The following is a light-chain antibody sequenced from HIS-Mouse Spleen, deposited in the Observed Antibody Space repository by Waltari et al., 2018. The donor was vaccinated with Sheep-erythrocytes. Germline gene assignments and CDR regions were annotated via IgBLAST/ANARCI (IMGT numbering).Light chain of an antibody. J-gene: IGKJ2*01. Sequence: AIRMTQSPSSLSASTGDRVTITCRASPGISSYLAWYQQKPGKAPKLPIYAASTLQSGVPSRFSGSGSGTDFTLTISCLQSEDFATYYCQQYYSYPYTFGQGTKLEIK. CDR3: QQYYSYPYT. CDR2: AAS. CDR1: PGISSY. V-gene: IGKV1-8*01.